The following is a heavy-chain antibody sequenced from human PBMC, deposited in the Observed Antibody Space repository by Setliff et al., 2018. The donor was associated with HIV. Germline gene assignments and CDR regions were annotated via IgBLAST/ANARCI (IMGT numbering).Heavy chain of an antibody. Sequence: ASVKVSCKASGYTFTNYGISWVRQAPGQGLEWMGWISSYNGNTDYAQKVQGRVTMTTDSSTNTAYMELRGLRSDDTAIYYCAIAPFRIMSAHYRTLDQWGQGTPVTVSS. J-gene: IGHJ4*02. CDR2: ISSYNGNT. CDR1: GYTFTNYG. CDR3: AIAPFRIMSAHYRTLDQ. V-gene: IGHV1-18*01. D-gene: IGHD3-9*01.